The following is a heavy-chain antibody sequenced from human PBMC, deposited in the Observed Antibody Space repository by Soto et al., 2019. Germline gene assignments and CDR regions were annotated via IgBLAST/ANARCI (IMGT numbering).Heavy chain of an antibody. D-gene: IGHD2-2*01. Sequence: VQLVESGGGVVQPGRSLRLSCAASGFTFSSYAMNWVRQAPGKGLEWVALISYDGSNKYYADSVKGRFTISRDSSKNRMYLQMNSLRDADTAFYDGGRCSSTSCHLGSAYWGQGTLVIVSS. CDR1: GFTFSSYA. J-gene: IGHJ4*02. CDR3: GRCSSTSCHLGSAY. CDR2: ISYDGSNK. V-gene: IGHV3-30-3*01.